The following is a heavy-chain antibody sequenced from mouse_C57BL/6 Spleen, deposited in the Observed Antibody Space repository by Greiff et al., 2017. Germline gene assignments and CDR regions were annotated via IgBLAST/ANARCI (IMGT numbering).Heavy chain of an antibody. D-gene: IGHD2-4*01. Sequence: EVKLVESGPELVKPGASVKIPCKASGYTFTDYNMDWVKQSHGKSLEWIGDINPNNGGTIYNQKFKGKATLTVDKSSSTAYMELRSLTSEDTAVYYCARGDYGFDYWGQGTTLTVSS. CDR2: INPNNGGT. V-gene: IGHV1-18*01. J-gene: IGHJ2*01. CDR1: GYTFTDYN. CDR3: ARGDYGFDY.